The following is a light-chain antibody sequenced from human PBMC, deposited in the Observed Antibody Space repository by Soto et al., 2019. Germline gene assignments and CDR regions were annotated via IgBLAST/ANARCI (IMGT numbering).Light chain of an antibody. V-gene: IGKV3-15*01. J-gene: IGKJ1*01. CDR2: GAS. CDR3: QQYNNWPRT. CDR1: QSVSSN. Sequence: EIVMTQSPATLSVSPGERATLSCRSSQSVSSNLAWYQQKPGQAPRLLIYGASTRATGIPARFSGSGSGREFTLTISSLQCEDFAVYYCQQYNNWPRTFGQGTKVDNK.